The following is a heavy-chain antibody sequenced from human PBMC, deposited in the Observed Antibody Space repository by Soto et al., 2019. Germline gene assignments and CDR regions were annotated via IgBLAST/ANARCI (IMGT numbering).Heavy chain of an antibody. J-gene: IGHJ5*02. D-gene: IGHD2-8*02. V-gene: IGHV3-13*01. Sequence: VQLVESGGGLVQPGGSLRLSCAASGLTFSAYDMHWVRQATGKGLEWVAAIGTQHDAYYPDSVKGRFTISRENAKNSLYLQMNSRRAGDTAVYYCARQASYWHGGGGWLDPWGQGTLVTVSS. CDR1: GLTFSAYD. CDR2: IGTQHDA. CDR3: ARQASYWHGGGGWLDP.